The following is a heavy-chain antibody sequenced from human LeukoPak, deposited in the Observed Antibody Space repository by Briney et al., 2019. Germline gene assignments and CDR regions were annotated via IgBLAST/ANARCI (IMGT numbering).Heavy chain of an antibody. CDR3: ARAPRRYSYGYFDY. Sequence: SETLSLTCTVSGGSISSYYWSWIRQPPGEGLEWIGYIYYSGSTNYNPSLKSRVTISVDTSKNQFSLKLSSVTAADTAVYYCARAPRRYSYGYFDYWGQGTLVTVSS. D-gene: IGHD5-18*01. V-gene: IGHV4-59*01. CDR1: GGSISSYY. CDR2: IYYSGST. J-gene: IGHJ4*02.